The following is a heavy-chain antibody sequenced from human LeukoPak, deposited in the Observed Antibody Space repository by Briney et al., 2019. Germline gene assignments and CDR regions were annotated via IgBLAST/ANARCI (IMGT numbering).Heavy chain of an antibody. V-gene: IGHV3-74*03. D-gene: IGHD1-26*01. CDR2: VQSDGSGT. CDR3: ARAQVGVPTDL. J-gene: IGHJ5*02. CDR1: GFTLTNYA. Sequence: GGSLRLSCEASGFTLTNYAMYWVRQAAGKGLVWVSRVQSDGSGTMYADSVMGRFTISRDDAKNTLYLEMNSLTAEDTAVYYCARAQVGVPTDLWRQGTLVSVSS.